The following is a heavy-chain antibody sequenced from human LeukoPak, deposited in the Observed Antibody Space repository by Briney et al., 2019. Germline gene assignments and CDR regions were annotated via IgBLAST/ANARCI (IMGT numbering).Heavy chain of an antibody. Sequence: GGCLRLSCAASGFTFDDYVMHWVRQAPGKGLEWVSLVSGDGGSIYYADSVKGRFTISRDNSKNSLYLQMNSLRTEDTALYYCAKEGGSSWYFDYWGQGTLVTVSS. CDR1: GFTFDDYV. CDR3: AKEGGSSWYFDY. J-gene: IGHJ4*02. V-gene: IGHV3-43*02. D-gene: IGHD6-13*01. CDR2: VSGDGGSI.